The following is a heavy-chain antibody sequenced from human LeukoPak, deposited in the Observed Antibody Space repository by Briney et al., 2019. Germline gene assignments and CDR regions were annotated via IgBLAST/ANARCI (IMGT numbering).Heavy chain of an antibody. V-gene: IGHV3-7*01. D-gene: IGHD4-17*01. Sequence: GGSLRLSCAASGFTFSSYWMNWARQAPGKGLEWVASINHNGNVNYYVDSVKGRFTISRDSAKNSLYLQMNSLRDEDTAVYYCARDRDSGDYTAAPGDYWGQGTLVTVSS. CDR2: INHNGNVN. CDR1: GFTFSSYW. CDR3: ARDRDSGDYTAAPGDY. J-gene: IGHJ4*02.